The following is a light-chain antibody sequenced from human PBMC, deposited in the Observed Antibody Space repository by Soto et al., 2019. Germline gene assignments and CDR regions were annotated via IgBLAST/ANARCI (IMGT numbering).Light chain of an antibody. CDR1: SSDVGAYNY. CDR3: SSYTTATTRV. J-gene: IGLJ3*02. V-gene: IGLV2-14*01. CDR2: DVS. Sequence: QSALTQPASMSGSPGQSITISCTGTSSDVGAYNYVSWYQQHPGKVPKLMIFDVSNRPSGVSNRFSGSKSGNTASLTISGLQAEDEADYYCSSYTTATTRVFGGGTKLTVL.